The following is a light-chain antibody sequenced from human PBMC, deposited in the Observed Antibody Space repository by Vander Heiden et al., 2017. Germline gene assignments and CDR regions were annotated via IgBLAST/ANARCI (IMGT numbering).Light chain of an antibody. CDR3: QQSYSTPQT. CDR1: QSISSY. J-gene: IGKJ2*01. CDR2: AAS. V-gene: IGKV1-39*01. Sequence: LQMTQSPSPLSASVGDRVTITCRASQSISSYLNWDQQKPGKAPKLLVYAASSLQSGVPSRFSGSGSGTDFTLTISRLQPEDFATYYCQQSYSTPQTFGQGTKLEIK.